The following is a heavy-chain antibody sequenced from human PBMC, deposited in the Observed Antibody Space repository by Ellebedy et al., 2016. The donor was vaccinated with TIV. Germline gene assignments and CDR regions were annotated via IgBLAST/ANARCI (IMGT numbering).Heavy chain of an antibody. V-gene: IGHV3-21*06. CDR3: ARDPHTNGYGPSG. CDR2: ISRDSYSI. Sequence: GESLKISCAASGFAFSSYSMNWVRQAPGKGLEWVSSISRDSYSISYADSVKGRFTISRDNVDNSLSLQMNSLRADDTAVYFCARDPHTNGYGPSGWGQGTLVIVSS. D-gene: IGHD2-2*03. CDR1: GFAFSSYS. J-gene: IGHJ4*02.